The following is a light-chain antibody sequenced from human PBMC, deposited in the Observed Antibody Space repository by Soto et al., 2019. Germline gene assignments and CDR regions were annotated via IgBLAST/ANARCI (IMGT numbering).Light chain of an antibody. CDR3: SSYTSSSTLEV. CDR2: DVS. J-gene: IGLJ2*01. V-gene: IGLV2-14*01. CDR1: SSDVGGYNY. Sequence: QSVLTQPASVSGSPGQSITISCTGTSSDVGGYNYVSWYQQHPGKAPKLMIYDVSNRPSGVSNRFSGSKSGNTASLTNSGLQAEDEADYYCSSYTSSSTLEVFGGGTKVTVL.